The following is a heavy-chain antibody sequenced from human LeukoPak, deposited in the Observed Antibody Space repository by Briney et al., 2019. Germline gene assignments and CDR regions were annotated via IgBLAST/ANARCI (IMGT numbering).Heavy chain of an antibody. CDR3: ARDLGSSSWYPH. V-gene: IGHV1-3*01. CDR1: GYTFTSYA. CDR2: INAGNGNT. J-gene: IGHJ4*02. Sequence: ASVTVSRKASGYTFTSYAMHWVCQAPGQRLEWMGWINAGNGNTKYSQKFQDRITITRDTSASTAYMELSSLRSEDTAVYYCARDLGSSSWYPHWGQGTLVTVSS. D-gene: IGHD6-13*01.